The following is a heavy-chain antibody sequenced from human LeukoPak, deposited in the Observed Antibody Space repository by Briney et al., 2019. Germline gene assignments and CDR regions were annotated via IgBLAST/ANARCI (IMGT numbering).Heavy chain of an antibody. J-gene: IGHJ4*02. CDR2: INHSGST. Sequence: PSGTLSLTCAVYGGSFSGYYWSWIRQPPGKGLEWIGEINHSGSTNYNPSLKSRVTISVDTSKNQFSLKLSSVTAADTAVYYCARMYSGTSYYFDYWGQGTLVTVSS. V-gene: IGHV4-34*01. CDR3: ARMYSGTSYYFDY. D-gene: IGHD1-26*01. CDR1: GGSFSGYY.